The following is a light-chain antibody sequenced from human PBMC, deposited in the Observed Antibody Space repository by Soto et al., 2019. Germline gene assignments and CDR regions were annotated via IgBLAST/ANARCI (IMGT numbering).Light chain of an antibody. CDR1: QSVKSS. J-gene: IGKJ1*01. CDR3: QQYGSSPET. V-gene: IGKV3-15*01. Sequence: EVRTTQSRATLSVSPGERATLSCRASQSVKSSLAWYQQKPGQAPRLLIYGASTRATGIPARFSGSGSGTEFTLTISSLQSEDSAVYYCQQYGSSPETFGQGTKVDIK. CDR2: GAS.